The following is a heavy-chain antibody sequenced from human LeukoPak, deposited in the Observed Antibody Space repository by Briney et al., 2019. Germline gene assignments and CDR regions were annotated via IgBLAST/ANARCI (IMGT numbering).Heavy chain of an antibody. D-gene: IGHD5-12*01. CDR1: GGSISSYY. J-gene: IGHJ4*02. CDR3: ARGGGATRIDY. V-gene: IGHV4-59*01. CDR2: IYYSGST. Sequence: SETLSLTCTVSGGSISSYYWSWIRQPPGKGLEWIGYIYYSGSTNYNPSLKSRVTISVDTSKNQVSLKLSSVTAADTALYYCARGGGATRIDYWGQGTLVTVSS.